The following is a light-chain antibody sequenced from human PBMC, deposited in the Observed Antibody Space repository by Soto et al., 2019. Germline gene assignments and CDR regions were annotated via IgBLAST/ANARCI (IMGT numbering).Light chain of an antibody. J-gene: IGKJ1*01. CDR1: QGITNW. Sequence: SASVGDGVPRTCRASQGITNWLAWYQQKPGKAPKLLIYAASGLPSGVPSRFSGSGSGTDFSLTISGLHPDDFATYYCQHYNRYSEAFGQGTKVDIK. CDR2: AAS. V-gene: IGKV1D-16*01. CDR3: QHYNRYSEA.